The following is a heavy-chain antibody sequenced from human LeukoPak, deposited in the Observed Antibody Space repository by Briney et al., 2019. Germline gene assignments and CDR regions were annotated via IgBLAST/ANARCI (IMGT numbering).Heavy chain of an antibody. V-gene: IGHV1-2*06. J-gene: IGHJ2*01. D-gene: IGHD5-18*01. CDR1: GYSFTAYY. CDR2: INPNNGYT. CDR3: AKRRESGYSYGDYWYFDL. Sequence: ASVKVSCKASGYSFTAYYMHWVRQAPGQGLEWMGRINPNNGYTNYAQKFQGRVTMTRDTSVSTAYMDLSRLTSDDTAVYYCAKRRESGYSYGDYWYFDLWGRGTLVTVSS.